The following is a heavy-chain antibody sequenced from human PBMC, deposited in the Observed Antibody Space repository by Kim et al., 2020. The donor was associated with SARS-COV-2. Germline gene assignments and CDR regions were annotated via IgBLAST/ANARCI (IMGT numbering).Heavy chain of an antibody. CDR1: GASVSSGSHY. CDR3: ARDLTGIGMDV. CDR2: IYSRGSP. D-gene: IGHD3-9*01. V-gene: IGHV4-61*01. Sequence: SETLSLTCTVSGASVSSGSHYWSWIRQTPGEGLEWIGYIYSRGSPNYNPSFKSRVTISLDTSKNQLSLKPSSVTASDTAVYYCARDLTGIGMDVWGQGTTVTVSS. J-gene: IGHJ6*02.